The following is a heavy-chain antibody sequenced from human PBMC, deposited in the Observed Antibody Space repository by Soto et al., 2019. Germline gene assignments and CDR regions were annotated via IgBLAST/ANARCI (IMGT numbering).Heavy chain of an antibody. D-gene: IGHD3-22*01. CDR1: GYTFTSYA. V-gene: IGHV1-3*01. Sequence: ASVKVSFKASGYTFTSYAMHWVRQAPGQRLEWMGWINAGNGNTKYSQNFQGRVTITRDTSASTAYMELSSLRSEDTAVYYCARVRARYYDSSGPAGYWGQGTLVTVSS. CDR3: ARVRARYYDSSGPAGY. CDR2: INAGNGNT. J-gene: IGHJ4*02.